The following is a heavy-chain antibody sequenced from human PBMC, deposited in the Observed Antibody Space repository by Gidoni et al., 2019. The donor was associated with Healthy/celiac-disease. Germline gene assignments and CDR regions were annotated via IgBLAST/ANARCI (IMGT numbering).Heavy chain of an antibody. J-gene: IGHJ1*01. V-gene: IGHV1-69*01. CDR1: GGTFSSYA. Sequence: QVQLVQSGAEVKKPGSSVKVSCKASGGTFSSYAISWVRQAPGQGLEWMGGKLPIFGTANYAQKFQGRVTITADESTSTAYMELSSLRSEDTAVYYCASPFCGGDCYSFEYFQHWGQGTLVTVSS. CDR3: ASPFCGGDCYSFEYFQH. CDR2: KLPIFGTA. D-gene: IGHD2-21*02.